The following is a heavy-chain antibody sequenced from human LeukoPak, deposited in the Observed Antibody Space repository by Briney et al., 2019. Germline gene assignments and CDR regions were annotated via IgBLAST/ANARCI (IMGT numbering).Heavy chain of an antibody. CDR1: GGSISDFY. CDR2: IYSSGNT. J-gene: IGHJ5*02. D-gene: IGHD1-1*01. Sequence: SETLSLTCSVSGGSISDFYWSWIRQPAGKGLEWIGRIYSSGNTNYNPSLKSRVTMSLDASKNQFSLKLSSVTAADTAVYYCAREGTAGTNLNWFDPWGQGTLVTVSS. V-gene: IGHV4-4*07. CDR3: AREGTAGTNLNWFDP.